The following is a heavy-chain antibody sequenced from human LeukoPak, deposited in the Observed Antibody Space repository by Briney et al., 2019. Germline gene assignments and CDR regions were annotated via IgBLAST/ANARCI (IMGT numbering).Heavy chain of an antibody. V-gene: IGHV3-21*01. CDR2: ISSSSSYI. Sequence: NPGGSLRLSCAASGFTFSSYSMNWVRQAPGKGLEWVSSISSSSSYIYYADSVKGRFTISRDNAKNSLYLQMNSLRAEDTAVYYCARGLTIAVAGTTFDYWGQGTLVTVSS. D-gene: IGHD6-19*01. J-gene: IGHJ4*02. CDR3: ARGLTIAVAGTTFDY. CDR1: GFTFSSYS.